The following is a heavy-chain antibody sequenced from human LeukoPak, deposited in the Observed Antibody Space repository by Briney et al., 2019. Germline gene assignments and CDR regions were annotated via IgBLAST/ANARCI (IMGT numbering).Heavy chain of an antibody. J-gene: IGHJ4*02. CDR1: GYTFTSYY. D-gene: IGHD5-12*01. CDR2: INPSGGST. Sequence: ASVKVSCKASGYTFTSYYMHWVRQALGQGLEWMGIINPSGGSTRYAQKFQGRVTMTRDTSTSTVYMELSSLRSEDTAVYYCARDSRNMASKPEYYFDFWGQGTLVTVSS. V-gene: IGHV1-46*01. CDR3: ARDSRNMASKPEYYFDF.